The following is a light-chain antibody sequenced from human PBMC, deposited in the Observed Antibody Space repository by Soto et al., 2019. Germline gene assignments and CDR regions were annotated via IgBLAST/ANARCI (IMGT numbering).Light chain of an antibody. Sequence: QSVLTQPPSASGSPGQSVAIAFTGTSSDVGGYNYVSRYQQHPGKAPKLMIYEVNKRPSGVPDRFSGSKSGNTASLTVSGLQAEDEADYYCSSYAGSSNVFGTGTKVTVL. CDR3: SSYAGSSNV. J-gene: IGLJ1*01. CDR2: EVN. V-gene: IGLV2-8*01. CDR1: SSDVGGYNY.